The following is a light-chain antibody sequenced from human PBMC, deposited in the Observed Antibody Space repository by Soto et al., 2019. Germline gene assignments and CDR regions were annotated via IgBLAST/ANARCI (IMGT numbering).Light chain of an antibody. CDR1: RSIGDN. CDR2: ATS. CDR3: QQYATSRT. Sequence: TVMTQSPATLSVSPGETATLSCTASRSIGDNLAWYQVKPGQAPRLLISATSTRATGIPDRFRGSGSGTYFTLTIISLQSEDSAVYYCQQYATSRTFGQGTKLEIK. V-gene: IGKV3-15*01. J-gene: IGKJ2*01.